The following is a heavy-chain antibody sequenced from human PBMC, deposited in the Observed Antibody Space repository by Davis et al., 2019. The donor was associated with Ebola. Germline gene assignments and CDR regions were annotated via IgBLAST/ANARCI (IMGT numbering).Heavy chain of an antibody. CDR3: ARQIAAAGYFDY. V-gene: IGHV5-51*01. Sequence: GESLKISCQGSGYSFSTFWIAWVRQMPGKGLEWMGIIYPGDSDTRYSPSFQGQVTISADKSISTAYLQWSSLKASDTAMYYCARQIAAAGYFDYWGQGTLVTVSS. J-gene: IGHJ4*02. CDR2: IYPGDSDT. D-gene: IGHD6-13*01. CDR1: GYSFSTFW.